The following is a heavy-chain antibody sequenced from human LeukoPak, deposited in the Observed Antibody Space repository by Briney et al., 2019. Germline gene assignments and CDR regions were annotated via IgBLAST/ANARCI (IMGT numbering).Heavy chain of an antibody. CDR3: ASQGRGYGYYFDY. CDR1: GGSISSYD. Sequence: TSETLSLTCTVSGGSISSYDWSWIRQPPGKGLEWIGYIYYSGSTNYNPSLKSRVTISADTTKNHSSLKLSSVTAADTAVYYCASQGRGYGYYFDYWGQGTLVTVSS. J-gene: IGHJ4*02. CDR2: IYYSGST. V-gene: IGHV4-59*01. D-gene: IGHD5-18*01.